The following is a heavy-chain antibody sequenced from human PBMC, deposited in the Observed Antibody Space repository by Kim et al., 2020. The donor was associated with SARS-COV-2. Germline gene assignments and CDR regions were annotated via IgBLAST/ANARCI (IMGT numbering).Heavy chain of an antibody. J-gene: IGHJ4*02. CDR3: ARGIAASI. Sequence: GSSTTYADSVKGRFTISRDNAKNTLYLQMNSLRADDTAVYYCARGIAASIWGPGTLVTVSS. D-gene: IGHD6-6*01. CDR2: GSST. V-gene: IGHV3-74*03.